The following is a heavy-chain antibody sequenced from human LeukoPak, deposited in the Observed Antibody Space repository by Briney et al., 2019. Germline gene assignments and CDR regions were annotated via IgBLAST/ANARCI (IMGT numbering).Heavy chain of an antibody. CDR3: ARDQTGVLRFLAPVSGMDV. J-gene: IGHJ6*04. Sequence: GGSLRLSCAASGFTFSSYSMNWVRQAPGKGLEWVSSISSSSSYIYYADSVKGRFTISRDNAKNSLYLQMNSLRAEDTAVYYCARDQTGVLRFLAPVSGMDVWGKGTTVTVSS. V-gene: IGHV3-21*01. CDR2: ISSSSSYI. CDR1: GFTFSSYS. D-gene: IGHD3-3*01.